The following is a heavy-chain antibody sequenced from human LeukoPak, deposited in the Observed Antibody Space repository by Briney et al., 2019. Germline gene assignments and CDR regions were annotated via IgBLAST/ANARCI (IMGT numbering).Heavy chain of an antibody. J-gene: IGHJ4*02. D-gene: IGHD3-22*01. V-gene: IGHV1-69*04. CDR3: AIDPPLNYYDTKISLDY. CDR2: IIPILGIA. CDR1: GGTFSSYT. Sequence: SVKVSCKASGGTFSSYTISWVRQAPGQGLEWMGRIIPILGIANYAQKFQGRVTITADKSTSTAYMELSSLRSEDTAVYYCAIDPPLNYYDTKISLDYWGRGTLVTVSS.